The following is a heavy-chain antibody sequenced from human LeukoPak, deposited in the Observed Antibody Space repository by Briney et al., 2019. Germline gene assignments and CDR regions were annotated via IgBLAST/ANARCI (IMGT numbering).Heavy chain of an antibody. D-gene: IGHD4-17*01. V-gene: IGHV3-48*03. J-gene: IGHJ4*02. CDR1: GFTVSSFE. Sequence: GGSLRLSCEGSGFTVSSFEINGVRQAPGKGLEWVSYISSSGGTMDYADSVKGRFTVSRDNGKKLVHLQLNSLRAEDTAVYFCARIPHPDYADAQWGQGTLAIVSS. CDR3: ARIPHPDYADAQ. CDR2: ISSSGGTM.